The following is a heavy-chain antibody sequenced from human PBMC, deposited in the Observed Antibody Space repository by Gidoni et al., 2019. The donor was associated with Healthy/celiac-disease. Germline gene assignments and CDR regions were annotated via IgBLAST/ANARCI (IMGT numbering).Heavy chain of an antibody. V-gene: IGHV3-23*01. D-gene: IGHD6-13*01. Sequence: CGSAISGSGGSTYYADSVKGRFTISRDNSKNTLYLQMNSLRAEDTAVYYCAKSGQQLVPQFFDYWGQGTLVTVSS. CDR3: AKSGQQLVPQFFDY. CDR2: ISGSGGST. J-gene: IGHJ4*02.